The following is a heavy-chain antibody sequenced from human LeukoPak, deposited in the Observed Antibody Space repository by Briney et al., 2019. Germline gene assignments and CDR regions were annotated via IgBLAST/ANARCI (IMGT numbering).Heavy chain of an antibody. CDR2: INSGSNFI. V-gene: IGHV3-21*01. J-gene: IGHJ4*02. Sequence: GGSLRLSCAASGFTFSSHTMTWVRQAPGKGLEFVSSINSGSNFIYHADSVRGRFTISRDDAKNSLYLQMDSLRAEDTAVYYCARDFTQVDYWGQGTLVTVSS. CDR3: ARDFTQVDY. D-gene: IGHD2-15*01. CDR1: GFTFSSHT.